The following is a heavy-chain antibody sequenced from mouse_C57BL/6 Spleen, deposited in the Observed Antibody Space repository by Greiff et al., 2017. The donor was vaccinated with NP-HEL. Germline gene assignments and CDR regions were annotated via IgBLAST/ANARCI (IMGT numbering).Heavy chain of an antibody. CDR3: AKDYYGSSLDY. Sequence: EVQLQQSGPELVKPGASVKISCKASGYTFTDYYMNWVKQSHGKSLEWIGDINPNNGGTSYNQKFKGKATLTVDQSSSTASMELRSLTSEDSAVYYCAKDYYGSSLDYWGQGATLTVSS. CDR2: INPNNGGT. V-gene: IGHV1-26*01. J-gene: IGHJ2*01. D-gene: IGHD1-1*01. CDR1: GYTFTDYY.